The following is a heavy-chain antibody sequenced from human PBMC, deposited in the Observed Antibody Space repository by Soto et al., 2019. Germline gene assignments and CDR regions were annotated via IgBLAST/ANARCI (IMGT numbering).Heavy chain of an antibody. J-gene: IGHJ4*02. Sequence: GGSLRLSCAASGFTFSSYAMSWVRQAPGKGLEWVSAISGSGGSTYYADSVKGQVTISADKSISTAYLQWSSLKASDTAMYYCARHSIGRYSYVKNWGQGTLVTVSS. D-gene: IGHD5-18*01. CDR3: ARHSIGRYSYVKN. CDR1: GFTFSSYA. V-gene: IGHV3-23*01. CDR2: ISGSGGST.